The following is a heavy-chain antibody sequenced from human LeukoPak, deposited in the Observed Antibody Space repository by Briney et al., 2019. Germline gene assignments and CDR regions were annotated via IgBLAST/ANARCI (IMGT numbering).Heavy chain of an antibody. CDR1: GGSFSGYY. CDR3: ARGPLMITFGGVIVRPYMDV. J-gene: IGHJ6*03. CDR2: INHSGST. Sequence: SETLSLTCAVYGGSFSGYYWSWIRQPPGKGLEWIGEINHSGSTNYNPSLKSRVTISVDTSKNQFSLKLSSVTAADTAVYYCARGPLMITFGGVIVRPYMDVWGKGTTVTVSS. V-gene: IGHV4-34*01. D-gene: IGHD3-16*02.